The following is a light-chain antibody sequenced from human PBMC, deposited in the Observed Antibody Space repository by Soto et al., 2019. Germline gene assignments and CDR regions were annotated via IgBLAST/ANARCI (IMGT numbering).Light chain of an antibody. CDR3: AAWDDRLIGWV. V-gene: IGLV2-8*01. Sequence: QSALTQPPSASGSPGQSVTISCTGTSSDVGGYKYVSWYQHHPGKAPKLMIYEVTKRPSGVPDRFSGSKSGNTASLTVSGLQAADEADYYCAAWDDRLIGWVFGGGTKLTVL. J-gene: IGLJ3*02. CDR2: EVT. CDR1: SSDVGGYKY.